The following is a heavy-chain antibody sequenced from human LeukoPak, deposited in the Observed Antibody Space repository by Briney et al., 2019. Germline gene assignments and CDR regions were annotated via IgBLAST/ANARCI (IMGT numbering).Heavy chain of an antibody. J-gene: IGHJ4*02. D-gene: IGHD3-10*01. CDR3: ARTRYYYGSRSYGAPYYFDY. CDR2: IYYSGST. CDR1: GGSISSNSYY. V-gene: IGHV4-39*01. Sequence: PSETLSLTCTVSGGSISSNSYYWGWIRQPPGKGLEWIGSIYYSGSTYYNPSLKNRLTISVDTSKNQFSLKLSSVTAADTAVYYCARTRYYYGSRSYGAPYYFDYWGQGTLVTVST.